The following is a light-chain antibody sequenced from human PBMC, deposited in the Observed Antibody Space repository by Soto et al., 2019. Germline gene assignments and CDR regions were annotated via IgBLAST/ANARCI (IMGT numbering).Light chain of an antibody. CDR2: DVS. V-gene: IGLV2-14*01. J-gene: IGLJ1*01. CDR1: SSDVGGYNY. Sequence: QSALTQPASVSGSPGQSITISCTGTSSDVGGYNYVSWYQQHPGKAPKLMIYDVSNRPSGVSNRFSGSKSGNTASPTISGLQAEDEADYYCSSYTSSSPWVFGTGTKLTVL. CDR3: SSYTSSSPWV.